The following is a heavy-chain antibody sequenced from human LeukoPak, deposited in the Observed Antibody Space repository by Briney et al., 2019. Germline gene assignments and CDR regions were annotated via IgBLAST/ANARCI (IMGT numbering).Heavy chain of an antibody. D-gene: IGHD5-18*01. Sequence: PGRSLRLSCAASGFTFSSYAMHWVRQAPGKGLEWVAVISYDGSNKYYADSVKGRFTISRDNSKNTLYLQMNSLRAEDTAVYYCARRGVDTAFYYFDYWGQGTLVTVSS. V-gene: IGHV3-30*14. CDR1: GFTFSSYA. J-gene: IGHJ4*02. CDR2: ISYDGSNK. CDR3: ARRGVDTAFYYFDY.